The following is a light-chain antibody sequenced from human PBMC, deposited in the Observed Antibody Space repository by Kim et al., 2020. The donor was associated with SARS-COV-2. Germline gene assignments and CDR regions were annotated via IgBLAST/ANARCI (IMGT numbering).Light chain of an antibody. J-gene: IGLJ3*02. V-gene: IGLV1-44*01. Sequence: QSVPTQPPSASGTPGQRVTISCSGSSSNIGSNTVNWYQQFPGTAPQLLIDTDDRRPSGVSDRVSCSKSGTSASLAISALRSEDEADYYCATWDDSLDVWMFGGGTQLTVL. CDR1: SSNIGSNT. CDR3: ATWDDSLDVWM. CDR2: TDD.